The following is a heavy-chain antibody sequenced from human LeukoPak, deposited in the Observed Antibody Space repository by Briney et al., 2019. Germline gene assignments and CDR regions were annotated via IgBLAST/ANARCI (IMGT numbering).Heavy chain of an antibody. CDR2: IDHSGST. Sequence: SETLSLTCTVSGYSLRSGYFWGWIRQPPGKGLEWIGSIDHSGSTYYNPSLKTRVTISVDTSNNQFSLKLSSVTAADTAVYYCARDLAKWELLLEFDYWGQGTLVTVSS. CDR3: ARDLAKWELLLEFDY. CDR1: GYSLRSGYF. D-gene: IGHD1-26*01. V-gene: IGHV4-38-2*02. J-gene: IGHJ4*02.